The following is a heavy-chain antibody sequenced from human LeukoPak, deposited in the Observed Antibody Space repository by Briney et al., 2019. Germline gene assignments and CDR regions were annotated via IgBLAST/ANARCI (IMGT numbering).Heavy chain of an antibody. CDR2: IKQDGSKK. J-gene: IGHJ4*02. V-gene: IGHV3-7*04. D-gene: IGHD5-24*01. CDR3: TRVGYIDEGIDY. Sequence: GRSLRLSCVASGFPFSSYWMTWVRQAPGKGLEWVANIKQDGSKKSYVDSVKGRFTISRDNAKNSLYLQMNSLRAEDTAIYYCTRVGYIDEGIDYWGQGTLVTASS. CDR1: GFPFSSYW.